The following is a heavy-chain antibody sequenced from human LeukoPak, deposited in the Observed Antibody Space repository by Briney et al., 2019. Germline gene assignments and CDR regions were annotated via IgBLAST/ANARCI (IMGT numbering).Heavy chain of an antibody. CDR2: IIPTFGTA. D-gene: IGHD2-15*01. CDR1: GGTFSSYA. J-gene: IGHJ6*04. V-gene: IGHV1-69*06. Sequence: SVKVSCKASGGTFSSYAISWVRQAPGQGLEWMGGIIPTFGTANYAQKFQGRVTITADKSTSTAYMELSSLRSEDTAVYYCARAEEVVVAGNYYYYGMDVWGKGTTVTVSS. CDR3: ARAEEVVVAGNYYYYGMDV.